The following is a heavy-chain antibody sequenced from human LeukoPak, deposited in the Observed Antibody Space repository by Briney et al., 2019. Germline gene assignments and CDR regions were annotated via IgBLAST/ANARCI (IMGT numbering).Heavy chain of an antibody. CDR3: ASTVHGSTSDSEGYYPKWFDP. Sequence: PGGSLRLSCSASASVFSRLTTNWFRQSPGKGLEWVSSISTSSNYIFYTDSVKGRFNISRDNTKNSLFLDMTRLRDEDTAVYYCASTVHGSTSDSEGYYPKWFDPWGQGTVVTVSS. J-gene: IGHJ5*01. V-gene: IGHV3-21*01. CDR2: ISTSSNYI. CDR1: ASVFSRLT. D-gene: IGHD3-3*01.